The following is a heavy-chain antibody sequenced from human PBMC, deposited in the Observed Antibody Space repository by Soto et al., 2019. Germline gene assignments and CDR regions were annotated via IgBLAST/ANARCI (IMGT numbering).Heavy chain of an antibody. CDR2: IDPSDSYT. CDR3: ARRIIVSVRNDYGGNPDYYGMDV. J-gene: IGHJ6*02. D-gene: IGHD4-17*01. Sequence: GVPMRISGKGFGYSFTSHWSSWVRQMPGKGLEWMGRIDPSDSYTNYSLSFQGHVTISADKSISTAYLQWSSLKASDTAMYYCARRIIVSVRNDYGGNPDYYGMDVWGQGTTVTVSS. CDR1: GYSFTSHW. V-gene: IGHV5-10-1*01.